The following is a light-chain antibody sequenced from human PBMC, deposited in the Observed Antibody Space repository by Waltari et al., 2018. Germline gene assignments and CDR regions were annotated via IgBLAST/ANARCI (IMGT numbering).Light chain of an antibody. CDR1: NIGTRS. V-gene: IGLV3-21*01. CDR3: HVWETDTAHLA. Sequence: SYVLTQPPSLSVAPGETARITCGGHNIGTRSVHWYQQKPGQSPLLVIYYDRDRPSRIPERVAGSNAGNTATLTISRVEGGDEADYYCHVWETDTAHLAFGGGTKLTVL. CDR2: YDR. J-gene: IGLJ2*01.